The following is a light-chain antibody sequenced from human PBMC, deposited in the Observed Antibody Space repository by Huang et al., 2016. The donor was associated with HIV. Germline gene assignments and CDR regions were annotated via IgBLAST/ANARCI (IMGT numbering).Light chain of an antibody. CDR2: WAS. CDR1: QSLFFSSNKRSY. J-gene: IGKJ4*01. Sequence: DIVMTQSPDSLTVSLGERATINCRSSQSLFFSSNKRSYLAWYPKKPGQHPKLVISWASARESGVPDRFSGSGSETHFTLTINSLQAEDVAVYYCQQYYHNPLTFGGGTKVEI. V-gene: IGKV4-1*01. CDR3: QQYYHNPLT.